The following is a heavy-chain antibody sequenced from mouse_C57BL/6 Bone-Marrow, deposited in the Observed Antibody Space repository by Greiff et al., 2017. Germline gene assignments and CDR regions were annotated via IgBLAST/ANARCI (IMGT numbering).Heavy chain of an antibody. CDR2: ISSGGSYT. V-gene: IGHV5-6*01. CDR1: GFTFSSYG. CDR3: ARHLFYYGSIYFDY. Sequence: EVQLVESGGDLVKPGGSLKLSCAASGFTFSSYGMSWVRQTPDKRLEWVATISSGGSYTYYPDSVKGRFTISRDNAKNTLYLQMSSLKTEDTAVYYCARHLFYYGSIYFDYWGQGTTLTVSS. J-gene: IGHJ2*01. D-gene: IGHD1-1*01.